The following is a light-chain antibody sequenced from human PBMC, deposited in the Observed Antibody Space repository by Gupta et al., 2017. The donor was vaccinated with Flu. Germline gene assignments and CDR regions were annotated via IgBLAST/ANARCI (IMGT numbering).Light chain of an antibody. V-gene: IGKV1-33*01. CDR2: DAA. Sequence: DIQMTQSPSSLSASVGDRVTITCQASQDISNYLNWYQQKPGKAPKLLIYDAANWERGVAARFSGSGAGTDVTFTITSRQPEDIATYYCQQDDNLPPLTFGGGTKVEIE. J-gene: IGKJ4*01. CDR1: QDISNY. CDR3: QQDDNLPPLT.